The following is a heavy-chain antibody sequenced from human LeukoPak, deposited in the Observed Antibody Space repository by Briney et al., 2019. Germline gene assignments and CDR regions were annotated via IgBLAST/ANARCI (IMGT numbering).Heavy chain of an antibody. CDR3: ARGLLGYSGYDFYFDY. Sequence: GGSLRLSCAASGFTFSSYSMNWVRQAPGKGLEWVSSISSSSSYIYYADSVKGRFTISRDNAKNSLYLQMNSLRAEDTAIYYCARGLLGYSGYDFYFDYWGPGTLVTVSS. D-gene: IGHD5-12*01. J-gene: IGHJ4*02. CDR1: GFTFSSYS. V-gene: IGHV3-21*01. CDR2: ISSSSSYI.